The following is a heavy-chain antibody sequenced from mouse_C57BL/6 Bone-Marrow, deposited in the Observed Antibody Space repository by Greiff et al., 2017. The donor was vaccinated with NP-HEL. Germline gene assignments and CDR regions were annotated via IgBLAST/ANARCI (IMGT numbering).Heavy chain of an antibody. Sequence: QVQLQQPGAELVKPGDTVKVSCKASGYTFTSYWMHWVKQRPGQGLEWIGRIHPSDSDTNYNQKFKGKATLTVDKSSSTAYMQLSSLTSEDSAVYYCAINTTVEDYFDYWGQGTTLTVSS. CDR3: AINTTVEDYFDY. J-gene: IGHJ2*01. CDR2: IHPSDSDT. CDR1: GYTFTSYW. D-gene: IGHD1-1*01. V-gene: IGHV1-74*01.